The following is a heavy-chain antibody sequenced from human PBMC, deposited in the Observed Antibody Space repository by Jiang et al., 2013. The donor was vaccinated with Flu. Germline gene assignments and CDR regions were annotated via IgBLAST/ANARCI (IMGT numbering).Heavy chain of an antibody. CDR3: ARQRYKWDYNYYYGMDV. CDR1: GYPFSDYY. D-gene: IGHD1-26*01. Sequence: GAEVKKPGASVKVSCKASGYPFSDYYMLWVRQAPGQGLEWMSIINPNGGGTTYAQKFQGRVTVTRDTSTSTVYMELSSLRSADTAVYYCARQRYKWDYNYYYGMDVWGQGTTVIVSS. CDR2: INPNGGGT. J-gene: IGHJ6*02. V-gene: IGHV1-46*01.